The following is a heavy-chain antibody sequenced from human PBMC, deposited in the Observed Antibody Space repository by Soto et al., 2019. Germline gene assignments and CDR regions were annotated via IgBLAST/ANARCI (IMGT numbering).Heavy chain of an antibody. CDR2: IYYSGST. CDR1: GGSISSYY. Sequence: SETLSLTCTVSGGSISSYYWSWIRQPPGKGLEWIGYIYYSGSTNYNPSLKSRVTISVDTSKNQFSLKLSSVTAADTAVYYCARAMYYDFWSGPPQHYYYYGMDVWGQGTTVTV. J-gene: IGHJ6*02. D-gene: IGHD3-3*01. V-gene: IGHV4-59*01. CDR3: ARAMYYDFWSGPPQHYYYYGMDV.